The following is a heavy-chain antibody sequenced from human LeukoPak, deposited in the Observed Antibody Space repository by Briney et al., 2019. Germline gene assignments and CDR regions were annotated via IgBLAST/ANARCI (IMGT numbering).Heavy chain of an antibody. J-gene: IGHJ6*03. CDR2: INHSGST. CDR3: AGGCGSGTHYYYYMDV. Sequence: SETLSLTRAVYGGSFSGYYLSWIRQPPGKGLEWIGEINHSGSTNYNPSLKSRVTISVDTSKNQFSLKLSSVTAADTAVYYCAGGCGSGTHYYYYMDVWAKGTTVTVSS. CDR1: GGSFSGYY. D-gene: IGHD3-10*01. V-gene: IGHV4-34*01.